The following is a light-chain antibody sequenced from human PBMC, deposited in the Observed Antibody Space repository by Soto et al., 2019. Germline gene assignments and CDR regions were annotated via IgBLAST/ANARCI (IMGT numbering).Light chain of an antibody. CDR3: QQYNTWPRT. Sequence: EIVMTQSPATLSVSPGERATLSCRASQSVSNNLAWYQQKPGQAPKLLIYNASTMPTGLPARFSGSGSGTEFTLTISSLQSEDFAVYYCQQYNTWPRTFGGGTKVEI. CDR1: QSVSNN. CDR2: NAS. J-gene: IGKJ4*01. V-gene: IGKV3-15*01.